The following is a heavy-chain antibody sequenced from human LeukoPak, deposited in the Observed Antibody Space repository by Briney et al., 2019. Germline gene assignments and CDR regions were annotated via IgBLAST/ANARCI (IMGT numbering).Heavy chain of an antibody. CDR2: ISGYNGNT. CDR3: ARTSHESVLYWSDP. CDR1: GYTFTTYG. J-gene: IGHJ5*02. V-gene: IGHV1-18*01. Sequence: ASVKVSCKASGYTFTTYGIGWVRHAPGQGHEWMGWISGYNGNTNYAQKFQGRVTMTTDTSTSIAYMELRSLRSDDTAVYYCARTSHESVLYWSDPWGQGTLVNVSS. D-gene: IGHD3-16*01.